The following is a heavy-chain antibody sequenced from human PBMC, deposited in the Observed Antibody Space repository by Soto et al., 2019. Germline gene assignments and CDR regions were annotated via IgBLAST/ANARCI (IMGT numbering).Heavy chain of an antibody. CDR1: GYTFTSYD. D-gene: IGHD3-3*01. Sequence: QVQLVQSGAEVKKPGASVKVSCKASGYTFTSYDINWVRQATGQGLEWMGWMNPNSGNTGYAQKFQGRVTMTRNTYISTAYMELSSLRSEDTAVYYCARSVIFGVVSDHAGLDYWGQGTLVTVSS. CDR2: MNPNSGNT. J-gene: IGHJ4*02. CDR3: ARSVIFGVVSDHAGLDY. V-gene: IGHV1-8*01.